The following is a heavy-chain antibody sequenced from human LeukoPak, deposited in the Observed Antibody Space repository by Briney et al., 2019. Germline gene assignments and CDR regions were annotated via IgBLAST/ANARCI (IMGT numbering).Heavy chain of an antibody. CDR1: GYTFTTYY. Sequence: ASVKVSCKASGYTFTTYYLHWVRQAPRQGLEWMGIINPSGTSTTYAQKFQGRVTMTIDTSTSTVYMELSSLRSEDTAMYYCARGPPGRVYDSSKKGLFDPWGQGTLVTVSS. J-gene: IGHJ5*02. D-gene: IGHD3-22*01. V-gene: IGHV1-46*01. CDR3: ARGPPGRVYDSSKKGLFDP. CDR2: INPSGTST.